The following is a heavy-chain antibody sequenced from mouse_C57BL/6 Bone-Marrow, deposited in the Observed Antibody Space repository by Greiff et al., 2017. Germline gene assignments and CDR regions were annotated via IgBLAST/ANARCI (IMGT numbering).Heavy chain of an antibody. V-gene: IGHV1-64*01. J-gene: IGHJ4*01. Sequence: QVQLQQPGAELVKPGASVTLSCKASGYTFTSYWLHWVKQRPGQGLEWIGMIHPNSGSTNYNEKFKSKATLTVDKSSSTAYMQLSSLTSEDSAVYYCVTMAHYYAMDYWGQGTSVTVSS. D-gene: IGHD1-1*02. CDR1: GYTFTSYW. CDR3: VTMAHYYAMDY. CDR2: IHPNSGST.